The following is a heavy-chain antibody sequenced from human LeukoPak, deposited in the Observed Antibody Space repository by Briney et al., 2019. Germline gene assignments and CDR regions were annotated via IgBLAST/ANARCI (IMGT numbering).Heavy chain of an antibody. CDR1: GGSISNFY. CDR2: IYYSGST. J-gene: IGHJ4*02. V-gene: IGHV4-59*01. CDR3: ARVGFRCSSTSCYVREFDY. Sequence: SETLSLTCTVSGGSISNFYYIWIRQPPGEGLEWIGYIYYSGSTNYNPSLKSRVTISVDTSKNQFSLKLSSVTAADTAVYYCARVGFRCSSTSCYVREFDYWDQGTLVTVSS. D-gene: IGHD2-2*01.